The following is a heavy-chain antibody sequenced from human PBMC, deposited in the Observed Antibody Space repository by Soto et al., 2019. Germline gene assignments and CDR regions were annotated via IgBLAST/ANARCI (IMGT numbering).Heavy chain of an antibody. J-gene: IGHJ6*02. V-gene: IGHV1-69*13. CDR3: ARDHKLPQYYYYGMDV. Sequence: SVKVSCKASGGTFSSYAISWVRQAPGQGLEWMGGIIPIFGTANYAQRFQGRVTITADESTSTAYMELSSLRSEDTAVYYCARDHKLPQYYYYGMDVWGQGTTVTVSS. CDR1: GGTFSSYA. D-gene: IGHD2-15*01. CDR2: IIPIFGTA.